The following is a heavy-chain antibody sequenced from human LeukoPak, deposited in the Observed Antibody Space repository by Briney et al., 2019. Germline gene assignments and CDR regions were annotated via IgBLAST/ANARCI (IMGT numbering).Heavy chain of an antibody. CDR2: ISGSGGST. D-gene: IGHD7-27*01. V-gene: IGHV3-23*01. CDR1: GFTFSSYA. J-gene: IGHJ4*02. Sequence: GGSLRLSCTASGFTFSSYAMSWVRQAPGKGLEWVSNISGSGGSTYYADSVKGRFTISRDNSKNTLYLQSNSLRAEDGAIYYCAKETPPGEARFDYWGQGTLVTVSS. CDR3: AKETPPGEARFDY.